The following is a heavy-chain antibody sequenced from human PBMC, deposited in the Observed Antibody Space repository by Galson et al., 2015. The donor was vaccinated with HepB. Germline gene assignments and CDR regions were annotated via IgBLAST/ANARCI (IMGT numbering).Heavy chain of an antibody. CDR1: GDSVSSHSAA. D-gene: IGHD6-19*01. CDR3: ARDLLIAVATNWFDP. Sequence: CTISGDSVSSHSAAWNWIRQSPSRGLEWLGRTYYRSKWYNDYAVSVKSRITINPDTSKNQFSLQLNSVTPEDTAVYYCARDLLIAVATNWFDPWGQGTLVTVSS. V-gene: IGHV6-1*01. J-gene: IGHJ5*02. CDR2: TYYRSKWYN.